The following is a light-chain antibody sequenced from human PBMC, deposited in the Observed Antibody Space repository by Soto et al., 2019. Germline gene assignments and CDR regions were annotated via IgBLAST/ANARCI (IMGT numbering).Light chain of an antibody. J-gene: IGKJ3*01. V-gene: IGKV1-5*03. CDR3: QQYNSYSIT. CDR1: QSISSW. Sequence: DIQMTQSPSTLSASVGDRVTITCRASQSISSWLAWYQQKPGKAPKLLIYKASSLESGVPLRFSGSGSGTEFTLTISSLQPDDFATYYCQQYNSYSITFGPGTKVDIK. CDR2: KAS.